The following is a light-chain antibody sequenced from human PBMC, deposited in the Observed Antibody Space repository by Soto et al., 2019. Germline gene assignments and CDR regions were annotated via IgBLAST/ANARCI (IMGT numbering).Light chain of an antibody. CDR3: HHYGSSPRT. J-gene: IGKJ3*01. Sequence: EIVLTQSPGSLSVSPGEGATLSCRASQSVSNSYLAWYQQKPGQSPRLLIYGASRRATGIPDRFSGSGSGTDFTLTISRLEPEDFAVYYCHHYGSSPRTFGPGTKVAIK. CDR2: GAS. CDR1: QSVSNSY. V-gene: IGKV3-20*01.